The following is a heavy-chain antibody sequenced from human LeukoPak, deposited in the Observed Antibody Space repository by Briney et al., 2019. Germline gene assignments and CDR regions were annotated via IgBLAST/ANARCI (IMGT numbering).Heavy chain of an antibody. V-gene: IGHV3-7*01. J-gene: IGHJ4*02. Sequence: GGPLRLSCAASGFTFSSYGMTWIPQAPGKGLEWVANIKQDGSEKYYVDSVKGRFTISRDNAKNSLYLQMNSLRAEDTAVYYCARDTGGGYSCYDCWGQGTLVTVSS. CDR1: GFTFSSYG. D-gene: IGHD5-18*01. CDR2: IKQDGSEK. CDR3: ARDTGGGYSCYDC.